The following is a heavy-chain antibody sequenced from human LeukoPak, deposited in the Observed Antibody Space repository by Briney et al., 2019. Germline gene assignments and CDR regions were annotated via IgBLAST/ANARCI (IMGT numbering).Heavy chain of an antibody. CDR1: GFTFSSYA. D-gene: IGHD6-13*01. V-gene: IGHV3-23*01. CDR2: ISGSGGST. J-gene: IGHJ4*02. Sequence: PGGSLRLSCAASGFTFSSYAMSWVRQAPGKGLEWVSAISGSGGSTYYADSVKGRFTISRDNSKNTLYLQMNSLGAEDTAVYYCAKDLPLEQQLVRGFDYWGQGTLVTVSS. CDR3: AKDLPLEQQLVRGFDY.